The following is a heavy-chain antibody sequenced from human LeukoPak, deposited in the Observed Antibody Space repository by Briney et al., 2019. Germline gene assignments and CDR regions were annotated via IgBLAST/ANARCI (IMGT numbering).Heavy chain of an antibody. Sequence: SETLSLTCTVSGGSICSYYWSWIRQPPGKGLDWIGYIYYTGSTKYNPSLNSRVTISVDTSKNQFSLELRSVTAADTAVYYCTRVEVHGQSDYWGQGTLVTVSS. D-gene: IGHD1-1*01. J-gene: IGHJ4*02. CDR1: GGSICSYY. V-gene: IGHV4-59*01. CDR3: TRVEVHGQSDY. CDR2: IYYTGST.